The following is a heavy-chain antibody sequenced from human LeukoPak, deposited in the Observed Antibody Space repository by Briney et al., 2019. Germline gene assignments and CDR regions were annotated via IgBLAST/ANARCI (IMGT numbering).Heavy chain of an antibody. V-gene: IGHV1-8*03. Sequence: ASVKVSCKASGYTFTSYDINWVRQATGQGLEWMGWMNPNSGNTGYAQKFQGRVTITRNTSISTAYMELSSLRSEDTAVYYCTVVGHPNIVVVPAAIRESDAFDIWGQGTMVTVSS. CDR1: GYTFTSYD. CDR2: MNPNSGNT. D-gene: IGHD2-2*02. CDR3: TVVGHPNIVVVPAAIRESDAFDI. J-gene: IGHJ3*02.